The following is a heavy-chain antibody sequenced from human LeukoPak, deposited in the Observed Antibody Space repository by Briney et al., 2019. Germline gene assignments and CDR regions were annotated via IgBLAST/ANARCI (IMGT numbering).Heavy chain of an antibody. D-gene: IGHD4-17*01. Sequence: GGSLRLSCAASGFTFSRNWMSWVRQAPGKGPEWVANIKQDGSQKYYVDSVKGRFTISRDNAKMSLYLQMNSLRAEDTAVYYCAREVYGDDYFDYWGQGTLVTVSS. CDR1: GFTFSRNW. J-gene: IGHJ4*02. CDR3: AREVYGDDYFDY. CDR2: IKQDGSQK. V-gene: IGHV3-7*05.